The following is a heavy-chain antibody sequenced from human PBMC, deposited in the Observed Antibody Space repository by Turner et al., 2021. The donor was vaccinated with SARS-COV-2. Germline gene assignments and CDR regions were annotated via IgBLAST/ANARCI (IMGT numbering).Heavy chain of an antibody. CDR1: GFIFSTYG. V-gene: IGHV3-30*18. Sequence: QVQLVESGGGVVQPGRSLRLSCAASGFIFSTYGMHWVRQAPGKGLGWVAVISYDGSNKYYADSVKGRFTISRDNSKNTLYLQMNSLRAEDTAVYYCAKARDGYNYFDYWGQGTLVTVSS. D-gene: IGHD5-12*01. J-gene: IGHJ4*02. CDR2: ISYDGSNK. CDR3: AKARDGYNYFDY.